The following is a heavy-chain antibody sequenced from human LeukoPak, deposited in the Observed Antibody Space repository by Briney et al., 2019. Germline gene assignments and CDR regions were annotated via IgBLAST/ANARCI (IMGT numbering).Heavy chain of an antibody. D-gene: IGHD5-24*01. Sequence: SETLSLTCAVYVEPFSNYFWSWIRQSPGKGLEWIGEINHSGSTNYNSSLTGRVTVSGDTSKNQFSLNLSSLTAADTAIYYCARGLGQYDYWAQGTLVIVSS. V-gene: IGHV4-34*01. CDR2: INHSGST. CDR1: VEPFSNYF. J-gene: IGHJ4*02. CDR3: ARGLGQYDY.